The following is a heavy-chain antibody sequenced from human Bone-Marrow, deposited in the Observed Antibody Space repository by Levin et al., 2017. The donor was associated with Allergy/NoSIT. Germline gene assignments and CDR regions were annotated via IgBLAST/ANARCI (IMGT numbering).Heavy chain of an antibody. D-gene: IGHD1-1*01. V-gene: IGHV3-73*01. J-gene: IGHJ6*02. CDR3: ARKGYAALNYGMGV. CDR2: VRSKAGNYAT. CDR1: GFTFSDSA. Sequence: PGGSLRLSCAASGFTFSDSAFHWVRQASGKGLEWVCRVRSKAGNYATAYAASVKDRFIISRDDSKNTAYLQMNSLKTEDTAVYSGARKGYAALNYGMGVWGQGTTLTVSS.